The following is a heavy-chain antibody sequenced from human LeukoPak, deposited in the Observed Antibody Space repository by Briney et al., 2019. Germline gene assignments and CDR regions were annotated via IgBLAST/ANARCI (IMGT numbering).Heavy chain of an antibody. CDR3: ARDSAAGYYFDY. V-gene: IGHV3-33*01. CDR2: IWYDGSNK. Sequence: GGSLRLSCATSGFTFSSYGMHWVRQAPGKGLEWVAVIWYDGSNKYYADSVKGRFTISRDNSKNTLYLQMNSLRAEDTAVYYCARDSAAGYYFDYWGQGTLVTVSS. CDR1: GFTFSSYG. J-gene: IGHJ4*02. D-gene: IGHD6-13*01.